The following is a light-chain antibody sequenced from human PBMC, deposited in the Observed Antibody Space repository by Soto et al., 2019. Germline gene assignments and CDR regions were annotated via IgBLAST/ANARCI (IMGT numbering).Light chain of an antibody. J-gene: IGLJ2*01. CDR1: SSDLGDYDY. V-gene: IGLV2-8*01. CDR3: SSSAGSNNLV. Sequence: QSALTQPPSASGSPGQSVTISCTGTSSDLGDYDYVSWYQQHPGKAPKLMIYEVSKRPSGVPDRFSCSKSGNTASLTVAGLQADDDAYYYSSSSAGSNNLVFGGGTKLTVL. CDR2: EVS.